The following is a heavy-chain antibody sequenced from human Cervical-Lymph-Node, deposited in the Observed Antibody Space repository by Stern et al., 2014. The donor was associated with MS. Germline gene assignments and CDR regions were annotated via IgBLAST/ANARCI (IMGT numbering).Heavy chain of an antibody. Sequence: KLVESGGGLVQPGRSLRLSCIASGFSFDDSAMHWVRQVPGKGLEWVSGIGWNSATIGYADAVKGRFTIARDNARNSLYLEINSLRPEDTALYYCAKGGFLGYYAGLDVWGQGTPVTVSS. CDR2: IGWNSATI. CDR1: GFSFDDSA. CDR3: AKGGFLGYYAGLDV. V-gene: IGHV3-9*01. J-gene: IGHJ6*02. D-gene: IGHD2/OR15-2a*01.